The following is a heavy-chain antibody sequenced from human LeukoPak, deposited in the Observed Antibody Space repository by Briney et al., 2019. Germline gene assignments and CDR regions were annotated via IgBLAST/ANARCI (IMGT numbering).Heavy chain of an antibody. CDR1: TFTVSTNY. Sequence: GSLRLSCAASTFTVSTNYMTWVRQAPGKGLEWVSMIYTGGSPYYADSVKGRFTVSRDNSKNTLNLQMNSPRVEDTAVYYCVPLTDGSVDQWGQGTLVTVSS. V-gene: IGHV3-66*01. J-gene: IGHJ4*02. CDR3: VPLTDGSVDQ. D-gene: IGHD3-10*01. CDR2: IYTGGSP.